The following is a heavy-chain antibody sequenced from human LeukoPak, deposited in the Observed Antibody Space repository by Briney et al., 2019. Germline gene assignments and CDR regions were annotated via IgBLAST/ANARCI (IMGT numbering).Heavy chain of an antibody. D-gene: IGHD3-22*01. J-gene: IGHJ4*02. CDR2: ISSNGGST. CDR1: GFTFSSYA. Sequence: RTGGSLRLSCAASGFTFSSYAMHWVRQAPGKGLEYASAISSNGGSTYYANSVKGRFTISRDNSKNTLYLQMGSLRAEDMAVYYCARDGLYYYDSSGLDYWGQGTLVTVSS. V-gene: IGHV3-64*01. CDR3: ARDGLYYYDSSGLDY.